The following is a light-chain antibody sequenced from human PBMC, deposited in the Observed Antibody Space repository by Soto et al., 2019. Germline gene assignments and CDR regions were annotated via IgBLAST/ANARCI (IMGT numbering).Light chain of an antibody. CDR3: QEYNNWPPFT. Sequence: EIVMTQSPATLSVSPGERATLSCRASQSLRSNLAWYQHKPGQAPRLLIFGASSRATGVPARFSGSGSGTEFTLPISSLQSEDVAVYCCQEYNNWPPFTFGQGTKLEIK. CDR2: GAS. J-gene: IGKJ2*01. CDR1: QSLRSN. V-gene: IGKV3-15*01.